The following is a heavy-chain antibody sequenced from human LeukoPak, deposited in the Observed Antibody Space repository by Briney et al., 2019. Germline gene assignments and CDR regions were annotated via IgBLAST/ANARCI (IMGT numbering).Heavy chain of an antibody. Sequence: GGSLRLSCAASGFTVSSNYMSWVRQAPGKGLEWVSSISSSSSYIYYADSVKGRFTISRDNAKNSLYLQMNSLRAEDTAVYYCARLGSGGYDYWGQGTLVTVSS. V-gene: IGHV3-21*01. CDR3: ARLGSGGYDY. CDR2: ISSSSSYI. D-gene: IGHD2-15*01. CDR1: GFTVSSNY. J-gene: IGHJ4*02.